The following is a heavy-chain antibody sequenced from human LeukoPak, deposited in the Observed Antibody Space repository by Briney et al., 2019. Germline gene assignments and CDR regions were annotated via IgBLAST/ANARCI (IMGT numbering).Heavy chain of an antibody. Sequence: SQTLSLTSTVSGGSISSGDYYWSWIRQPAGKGLEWIGRISSSGSTNYNPSLKSRVTISVDTSKNQFSLKLSSVTAADTAVYFCARGPYSYDSSGAFDIWGQGTMVTVSS. CDR2: ISSSGST. J-gene: IGHJ3*02. CDR3: ARGPYSYDSSGAFDI. D-gene: IGHD3-22*01. CDR1: GGSISSGDYY. V-gene: IGHV4-61*02.